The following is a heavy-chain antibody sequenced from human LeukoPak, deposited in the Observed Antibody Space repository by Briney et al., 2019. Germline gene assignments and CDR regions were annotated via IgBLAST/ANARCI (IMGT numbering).Heavy chain of an antibody. D-gene: IGHD4-17*01. Sequence: SETLSLTCTVSGGSLSSYYFSWIRQSPGRGLEWIAYINYSGSASYNPSLKSRVTMSVDTSKQFSLSLSSVTAADTAVYYCARHNYDDYVFDIWGQGTKVTVSS. CDR1: GGSLSSYY. J-gene: IGHJ3*02. CDR3: ARHNYDDYVFDI. V-gene: IGHV4-59*08. CDR2: INYSGSA.